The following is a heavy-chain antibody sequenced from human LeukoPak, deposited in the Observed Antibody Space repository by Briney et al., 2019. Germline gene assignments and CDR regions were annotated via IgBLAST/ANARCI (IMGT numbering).Heavy chain of an antibody. V-gene: IGHV3-74*01. Sequence: GGSLRLSCAASGFTLSSYWMHWVRQAPGKGLVWVSRINSDGSSTTYADSVKGRFTISRGNAKNTLYLQMNSLRAEDTGVYYCARIASHSSSWYDGGYWGQGTLVTVSS. CDR3: ARIASHSSSWYDGGY. CDR1: GFTLSSYW. CDR2: INSDGSST. J-gene: IGHJ4*02. D-gene: IGHD6-13*01.